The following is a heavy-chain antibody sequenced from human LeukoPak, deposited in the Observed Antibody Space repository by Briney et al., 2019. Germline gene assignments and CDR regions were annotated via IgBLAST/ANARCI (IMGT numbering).Heavy chain of an antibody. CDR3: ANYDSSGHDAFDI. J-gene: IGHJ3*02. Sequence: SETLSLTCIVSGGSISSYYWSWIRQPPGKGLEWIGSIYYSGSTYYNPSLKSRVTISVDTSKNQFSLKLSSVTAADTAVYYCANYDSSGHDAFDIWGQGTMVTVSS. D-gene: IGHD3-22*01. CDR2: IYYSGST. CDR1: GGSISSYY. V-gene: IGHV4-39*07.